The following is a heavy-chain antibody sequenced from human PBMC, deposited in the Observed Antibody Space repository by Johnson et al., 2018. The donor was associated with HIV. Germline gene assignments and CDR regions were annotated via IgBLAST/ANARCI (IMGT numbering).Heavy chain of an antibody. Sequence: QVQLVESGGGVVQPGRSLRLSCAASGFAFSSFAVHWVRQAPGKGLEWVAVISYDGSNEYFADSVKGRFTMSRDNSKNTLYLQMKSLRAEDTAMYYCAKDDNLGFWYSDAFDIWGQGTMVTVSS. D-gene: IGHD2-21*02. V-gene: IGHV3-30-3*01. J-gene: IGHJ3*02. CDR2: ISYDGSNE. CDR1: GFAFSSFA. CDR3: AKDDNLGFWYSDAFDI.